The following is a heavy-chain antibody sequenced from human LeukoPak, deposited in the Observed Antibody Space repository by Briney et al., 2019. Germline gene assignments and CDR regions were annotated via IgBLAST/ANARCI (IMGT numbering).Heavy chain of an antibody. CDR3: ARVPGSGSYYYFDY. D-gene: IGHD3-10*01. Sequence: GGSLRLSCAASGFTVSSNYMSWVRQAPGKGLEWVSVIYSGGSTYYADSVKGRFTISRDNSKNTLYLQMNSLRAEDTAVFYCARVPGSGSYYYFDYWGPGTLVTVSS. CDR2: IYSGGST. J-gene: IGHJ4*02. CDR1: GFTVSSNY. V-gene: IGHV3-53*01.